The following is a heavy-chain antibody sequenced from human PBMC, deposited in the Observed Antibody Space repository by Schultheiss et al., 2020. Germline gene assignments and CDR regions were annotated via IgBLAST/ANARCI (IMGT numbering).Heavy chain of an antibody. CDR1: GGSFSGYY. Sequence: SETLSLTCAVYGGSFSGYYWSWIRQPAGKGLEWIGSIYYSGSTNYNPSLMSRVTISVDTSKNQFSLKLSSVTAADTAVYYCAREGKESWYRRAWDYWGQGTLVTVSS. CDR2: IYYSGST. V-gene: IGHV4-34*11. J-gene: IGHJ4*02. CDR3: AREGKESWYRRAWDY. D-gene: IGHD6-13*01.